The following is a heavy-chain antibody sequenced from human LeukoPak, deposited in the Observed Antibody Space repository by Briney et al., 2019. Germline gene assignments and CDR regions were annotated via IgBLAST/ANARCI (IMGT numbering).Heavy chain of an antibody. V-gene: IGHV4-34*01. Sequence: PSETLSLTCAVYGGSFSGYYWSWIRQPPGKGLEWIGEINHSGSTNYNPSLKSRVTISVDTSKNQFSLKLSSVTAADTAVYYCASVVVPAALGYWGQGTLVTVSS. CDR2: INHSGST. CDR3: ASVVVPAALGY. J-gene: IGHJ4*02. CDR1: GGSFSGYY. D-gene: IGHD2-2*01.